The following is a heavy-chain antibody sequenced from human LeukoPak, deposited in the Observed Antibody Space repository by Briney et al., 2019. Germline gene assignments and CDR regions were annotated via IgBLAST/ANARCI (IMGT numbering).Heavy chain of an antibody. J-gene: IGHJ4*02. V-gene: IGHV1-18*01. CDR1: GYTFRNFA. CDR2: ISAYNGNT. D-gene: IGHD3-10*01. CDR3: ARGLYGSGSYRDY. Sequence: ASVKVSCKTSGYTFRNFAINWVRQAPGQGLEWMGWISAYNGNTNYAQKFQGRVTMTTDTSTSAAYMELRSLRSDDTAVYYCARGLYGSGSYRDYWGQGTLVTVSS.